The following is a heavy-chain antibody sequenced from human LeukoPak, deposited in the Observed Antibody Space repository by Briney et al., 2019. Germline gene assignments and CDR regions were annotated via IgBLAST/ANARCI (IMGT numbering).Heavy chain of an antibody. CDR3: ARAFRRGGGYFDY. CDR2: IYYSGST. Sequence: SQTLSLTCTVSGGSISSGGYYWSWIRQHPGKGLEWIGYIYYSGSTYYNPSLKSRVTISVDTSKNQFSLKLSSVTAADTAVYYSARAFRRGGGYFDYWGQGTLVTVSS. D-gene: IGHD5-12*01. J-gene: IGHJ4*02. CDR1: GGSISSGGYY. V-gene: IGHV4-31*03.